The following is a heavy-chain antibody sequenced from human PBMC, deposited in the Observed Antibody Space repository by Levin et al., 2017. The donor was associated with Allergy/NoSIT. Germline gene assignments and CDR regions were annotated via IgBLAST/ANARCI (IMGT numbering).Heavy chain of an antibody. CDR1: GGTFSSYA. CDR2: IIPIFGTA. J-gene: IGHJ6*03. V-gene: IGHV1-69*13. Sequence: LVKVSCKASGGTFSSYAISWVRQAPGQGLEWMGGIIPIFGTANYAQKFQGRVTITADESTSTAYMELSSLRSEDTAVYYCASPIAAAGTEGVYYYYYMDGWGKGTTVTVSS. D-gene: IGHD6-13*01. CDR3: ASPIAAAGTEGVYYYYYMDG.